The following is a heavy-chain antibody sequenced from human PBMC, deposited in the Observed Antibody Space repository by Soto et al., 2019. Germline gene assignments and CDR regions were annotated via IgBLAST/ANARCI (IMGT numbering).Heavy chain of an antibody. CDR3: VRDDRSDGVCYLGDH. Sequence: EVQLVESGGGLVQPGGSLRLSCVASGFSFNNYVMHWVRQAPEKGLEYVSVISGNGGNIYYASGVKGRFTISRDNSKNTLYLQMGSLIPDDTAVYYCVRDDRSDGVCYLGDHWGQGIMVTVSS. V-gene: IGHV3-64*01. CDR1: GFSFNNYV. J-gene: IGHJ4*02. CDR2: ISGNGGNI. D-gene: IGHD2-15*01.